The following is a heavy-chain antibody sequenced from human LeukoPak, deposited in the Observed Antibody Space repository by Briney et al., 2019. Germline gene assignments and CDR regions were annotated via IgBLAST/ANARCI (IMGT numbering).Heavy chain of an antibody. CDR1: GFTFSNYW. CDR3: VSGSLQSGYNFDY. Sequence: GSLRLSCAASGFTFSNYWMHWIRQVPGKGLVWVSHIKYDGSATNYADSVKGRFTISRDNAKNTPYLQMNSLRAEDTAVYYCVSGSLQSGYNFDYWGQGALVTVSS. J-gene: IGHJ4*02. D-gene: IGHD3-3*01. V-gene: IGHV3-74*01. CDR2: IKYDGSAT.